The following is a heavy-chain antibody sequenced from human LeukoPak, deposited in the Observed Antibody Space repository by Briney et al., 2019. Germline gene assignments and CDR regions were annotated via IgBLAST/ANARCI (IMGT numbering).Heavy chain of an antibody. CDR2: IYYSGST. D-gene: IGHD2-15*01. V-gene: IGHV4-59*01. J-gene: IGHJ4*02. CDR3: AREFGNCSGGSCYSYDY. Sequence: SETLSLTCTVSGGSISSYYWSWIRQPPGKGLEGIGYIYYSGSTNYNPSLKSRVTISVDTSKNQFSLKLSSVTAADTAVYYCAREFGNCSGGSCYSYDYWGQGTLVTVSS. CDR1: GGSISSYY.